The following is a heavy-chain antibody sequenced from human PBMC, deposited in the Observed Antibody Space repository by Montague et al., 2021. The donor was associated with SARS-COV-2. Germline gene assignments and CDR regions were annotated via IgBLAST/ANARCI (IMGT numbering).Heavy chain of an antibody. D-gene: IGHD1-1*01. CDR3: SRDFSTAFHFDD. CDR2: IWYDGSNK. J-gene: IGHJ4*02. Sequence: SLRLSCAASGFTFSSYGMHWVRQAPGKGLAWVAVIWYDGSNKYYADSVKGRFTISRDNSKNTLYLQIISLRAEDTAVYYCSRDFSTAFHFDDWGQGTLVTVAS. CDR1: GFTFSSYG. V-gene: IGHV3-33*01.